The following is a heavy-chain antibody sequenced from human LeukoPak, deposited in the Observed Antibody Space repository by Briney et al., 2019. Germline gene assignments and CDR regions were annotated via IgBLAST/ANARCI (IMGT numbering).Heavy chain of an antibody. CDR1: GFTFDDYA. V-gene: IGHV3-43D*03. CDR2: ISWDGGST. D-gene: IGHD3-10*01. J-gene: IGHJ4*02. CDR3: AKELLKTYYCGSGSYSFEY. Sequence: GWSLRLSCAAPGFTFDDYAMHWVRQAPGKGLEWVSLISWDGGSTYYADSVKGRFTISRDNSKNTLYLQMNSLRTEDTAVYYCAKELLKTYYCGSGSYSFEYWGQGTLVTVSS.